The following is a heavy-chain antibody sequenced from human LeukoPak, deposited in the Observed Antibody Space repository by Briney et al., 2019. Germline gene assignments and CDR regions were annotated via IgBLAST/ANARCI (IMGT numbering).Heavy chain of an antibody. J-gene: IGHJ5*02. Sequence: GGSLRLSCAISGITVTQSDMSWVRQAPGRGLEWVSLIYTDGATHYADFVKGRFTISRVNSRNTVYLQMSSLRPDDTAVYFCARDRAGSKPLVEFHPWGQGTLVTVSS. CDR2: IYTDGAT. CDR3: ARDRAGSKPLVEFHP. CDR1: GITVTQSD. D-gene: IGHD3-10*01. V-gene: IGHV3-66*02.